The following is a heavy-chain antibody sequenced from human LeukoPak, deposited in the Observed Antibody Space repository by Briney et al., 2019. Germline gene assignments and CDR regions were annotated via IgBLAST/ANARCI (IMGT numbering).Heavy chain of an antibody. Sequence: PSQTLSLTCTVSGGSISSGDYYWSWIRQPPGKGLEWIGYIYNSGSTYYNPSLKSRATTSLDTSKNQFYLRMNSVTAADTAVYYCVKGSGRTGGTWGQGILVTVSS. CDR1: GGSISSGDYY. CDR2: IYNSGST. J-gene: IGHJ5*02. V-gene: IGHV4-30-4*01. D-gene: IGHD1-26*01. CDR3: VKGSGRTGGT.